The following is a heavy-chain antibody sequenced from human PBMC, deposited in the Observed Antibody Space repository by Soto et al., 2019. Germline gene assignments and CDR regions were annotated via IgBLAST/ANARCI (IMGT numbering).Heavy chain of an antibody. CDR1: GASVSSDSYS. CDR3: AKDPRFYGMDV. Sequence: QVRLQESGPGLVKPSETLSLTCTVSGASVSSDSYSWAWIRQPPGKGMEWIGCFYFTGRTKPNPSLHSRVSISVDESKNPMSLKLNSVTAADTAVYYCAKDPRFYGMDVWGQGTTVTVSS. CDR2: FYFTGRT. J-gene: IGHJ6*02. V-gene: IGHV4-61*01.